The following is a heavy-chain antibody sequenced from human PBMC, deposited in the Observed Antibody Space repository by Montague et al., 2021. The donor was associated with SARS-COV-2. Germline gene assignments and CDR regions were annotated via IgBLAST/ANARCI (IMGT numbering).Heavy chain of an antibody. CDR1: GVSISSYY. V-gene: IGHV4-59*08. D-gene: IGHD2-2*01. J-gene: IGHJ3*02. CDR2: IYYSGST. CDR3: AKQALTRYCTSTTCFGAAFDI. Sequence: SETLPLTCTVSGVSISSYYWTWIRQPPGKGLEWIGFIYYSGSTNXNPSLKSRVTISVDTSKNQFSLKLSSVTAADTAVYYCAKQALTRYCTSTTCFGAAFDIWGQGTMVTVSS.